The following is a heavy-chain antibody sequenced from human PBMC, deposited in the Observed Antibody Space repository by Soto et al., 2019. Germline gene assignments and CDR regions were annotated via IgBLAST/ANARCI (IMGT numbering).Heavy chain of an antibody. Sequence: GSLLLACAASGFTFSTYALNWVRQAPGKGLEWVSAIGGRGGSTYFADSVKGRFSISRDSSKNTLYLQMNSLRAEDTAVYYCAKDGYGDRPYYFDYWGQGTLVTVYS. J-gene: IGHJ4*02. CDR3: AKDGYGDRPYYFDY. V-gene: IGHV3-23*01. CDR2: IGGRGGST. CDR1: GFTFSTYA. D-gene: IGHD4-17*01.